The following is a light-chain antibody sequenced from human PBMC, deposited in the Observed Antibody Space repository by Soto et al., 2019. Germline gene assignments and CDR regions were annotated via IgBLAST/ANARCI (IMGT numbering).Light chain of an antibody. Sequence: GDRVTITCRASQTISSWLAWYQQKPGRAPKLLIYDVSRLQSGVPSRFSGSGSGTEFTLTISSLQFDDFATFYCQQYDTYPYTVGQGTKVDIK. CDR2: DVS. J-gene: IGKJ2*01. V-gene: IGKV1-5*01. CDR3: QQYDTYPYT. CDR1: QTISSW.